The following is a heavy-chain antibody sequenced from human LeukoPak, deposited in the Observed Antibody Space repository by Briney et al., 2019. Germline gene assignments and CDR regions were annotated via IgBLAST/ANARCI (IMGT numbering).Heavy chain of an antibody. CDR2: IYDSGST. V-gene: IGHV4-39*01. J-gene: IGHJ5*02. Sequence: SETLSLTCTVSGGSIRSSYYYWGWIRQPPGKGLEWIGSIYDSGSTYYNPSLKSRVTISVDTSKNQFSLKLNSVTAADTAVYYRARHYGPWGQGTLVTVSS. D-gene: IGHD3-10*01. CDR3: ARHYGP. CDR1: GGSIRSSYYY.